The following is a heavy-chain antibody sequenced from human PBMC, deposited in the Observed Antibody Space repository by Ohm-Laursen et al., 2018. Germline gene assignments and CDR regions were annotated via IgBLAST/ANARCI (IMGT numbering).Heavy chain of an antibody. V-gene: IGHV3-48*01. CDR3: ARETDFDY. Sequence: SLRLSCAAFGFTFSSYSMNWVRQAPGKGLEWVSYISSSSYTIYYADSVKGRFTISRDKAKNSLYLQMNSLRAEDTAVYYCARETDFDYWGQGTLVTVSS. CDR2: ISSSSYTI. J-gene: IGHJ4*02. CDR1: GFTFSSYS.